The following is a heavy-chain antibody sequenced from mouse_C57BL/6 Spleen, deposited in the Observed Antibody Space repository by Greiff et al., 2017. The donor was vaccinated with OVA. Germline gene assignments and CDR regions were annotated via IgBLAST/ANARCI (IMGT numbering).Heavy chain of an antibody. CDR3: ARTTDYYGSSSWFAY. CDR2: ISGGGGNT. CDR1: GFTFSSYT. V-gene: IGHV5-9*01. J-gene: IGHJ3*01. D-gene: IGHD1-1*01. Sequence: DVHLVESGGGLVKPGGSLKLSCAASGFTFSSYTMSWVRQTPEKRLEWVATISGGGGNTYYPDSVKGRFTISRDNAKNTLYLQMSSLRSEDTALYYCARTTDYYGSSSWFAYWGQGTLVTVSA.